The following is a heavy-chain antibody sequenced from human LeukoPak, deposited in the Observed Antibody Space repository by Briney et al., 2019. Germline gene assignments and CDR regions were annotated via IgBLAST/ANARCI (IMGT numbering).Heavy chain of an antibody. J-gene: IGHJ3*02. Sequence: PSETLSLTCTVSGYSISSSNWWGWIRPPPGKGLEWIGYIYYSGSAYYNASLKSRVTMSVDSSKNQFSLELRSVSAVDTAVYYCARNQAVAANRGAFDIWGQGTMVTVSS. CDR1: GYSISSSNW. CDR2: IYYSGSA. D-gene: IGHD6-19*01. V-gene: IGHV4-28*01. CDR3: ARNQAVAANRGAFDI.